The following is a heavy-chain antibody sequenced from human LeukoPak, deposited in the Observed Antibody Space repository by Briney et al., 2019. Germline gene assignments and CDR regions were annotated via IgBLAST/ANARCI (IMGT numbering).Heavy chain of an antibody. J-gene: IGHJ5*02. V-gene: IGHV1-46*01. CDR2: FNPSGGST. D-gene: IGHD3-10*01. CDR3: ARDRVRGGHVDWFDP. CDR1: GYTFTSYY. Sequence: ASVKVSCKASGYTFTSYYMHWVRQAPGQGLEWMGIFNPSGGSTSYAQKLQGRVTMTRDMSTSTVYMELSSLRSEDTAVYCCARDRVRGGHVDWFDPWGQGTLVTVSS.